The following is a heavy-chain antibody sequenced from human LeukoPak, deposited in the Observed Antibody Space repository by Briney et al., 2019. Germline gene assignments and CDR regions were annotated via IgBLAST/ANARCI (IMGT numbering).Heavy chain of an antibody. CDR1: GDPISTDNYF. V-gene: IGHV4-30-4*01. D-gene: IGHD2-2*01. J-gene: IGHJ3*02. CDR3: AREVNVPAGSDAFDI. CDR2: IYSTGSA. Sequence: PSETLSLTCTVSGDPISTDNYFWSWIRQSPGEGLVWIGYIYSTGSAYYNPSLKSRVTISLDMSTNQFSLRLNSVTAADTAVYYCAREVNVPAGSDAFDIWGQGTMVTVSS.